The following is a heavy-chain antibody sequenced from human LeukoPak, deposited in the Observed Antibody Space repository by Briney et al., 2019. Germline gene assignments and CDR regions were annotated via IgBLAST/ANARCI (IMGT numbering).Heavy chain of an antibody. CDR1: GFTFSSYG. CDR2: ISYDGSNK. D-gene: IGHD4-23*01. Sequence: PGGSLRLSCAASGFTFSSYGMHWVRQAPGKGLEWVAVISYDGSNKYYADSVKGRFTISRDNSKNTLYLQMNSLRAEDTAVYYCAKAPYGGNSRSYFDYWGQGTLVTVSS. CDR3: AKAPYGGNSRSYFDY. J-gene: IGHJ4*02. V-gene: IGHV3-30*18.